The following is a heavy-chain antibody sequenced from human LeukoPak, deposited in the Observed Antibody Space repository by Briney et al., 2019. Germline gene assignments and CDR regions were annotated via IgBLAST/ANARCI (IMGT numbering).Heavy chain of an antibody. J-gene: IGHJ4*02. Sequence: SETLSLTCTVSGGSISSSNWWSWVRQPPGKGLEWIGEIYHSGSTNYNPSLKSRVTISVDKSKNQFSLKLSSVTAADTAVYYCARVFYGDYHFDYWGQGTLVTVSS. V-gene: IGHV4-4*02. D-gene: IGHD4-17*01. CDR2: IYHSGST. CDR1: GGSISSSNW. CDR3: ARVFYGDYHFDY.